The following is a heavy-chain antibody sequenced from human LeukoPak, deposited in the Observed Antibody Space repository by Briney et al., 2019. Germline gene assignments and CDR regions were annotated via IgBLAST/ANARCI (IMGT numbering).Heavy chain of an antibody. Sequence: PGGSLRLSCAASGFTFSSYSMNWVRQAPGKGLEWVSYISSSSSTIYYADSVKGRFTISRDSAKNSLYLQMNSLRAEDTAVYYCARDGPHYMVRGVNAVDYWGQGTLVTVSS. CDR1: GFTFSSYS. CDR3: ARDGPHYMVRGVNAVDY. V-gene: IGHV3-48*01. J-gene: IGHJ4*02. CDR2: ISSSSSTI. D-gene: IGHD3-10*01.